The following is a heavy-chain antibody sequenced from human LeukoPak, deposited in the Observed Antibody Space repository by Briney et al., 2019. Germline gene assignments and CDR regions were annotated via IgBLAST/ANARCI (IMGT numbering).Heavy chain of an antibody. CDR3: ARDYDILTGASKLDY. CDR2: ISAYNGNT. J-gene: IGHJ4*02. D-gene: IGHD3-9*01. CDR1: GYTFTIYG. Sequence: ASVKVSCKASGYTFTIYGISWVRQAPGQGLEGLGWISAYNGNTNYTQKLQGRVTMTTDTSTSTAYMELRSLRSDDAAVYYCARDYDILTGASKLDYWGQETLVTVSS. V-gene: IGHV1-18*04.